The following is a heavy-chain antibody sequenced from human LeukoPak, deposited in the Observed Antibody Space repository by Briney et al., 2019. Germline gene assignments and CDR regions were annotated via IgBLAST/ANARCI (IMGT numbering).Heavy chain of an antibody. CDR1: GFTVDSNY. J-gene: IGHJ4*02. Sequence: GGSLRLSCAASGFTVDSNYLSWVRQAPGKGLEWVSTIYTGGNTYYAASVKGRFTISRGFSKNTVFLHTNSLRAEDTAMYYCARGDDSGYYDYFDYWGQGALVTVSS. CDR2: IYTGGNT. V-gene: IGHV3-53*01. D-gene: IGHD3-22*01. CDR3: ARGDDSGYYDYFDY.